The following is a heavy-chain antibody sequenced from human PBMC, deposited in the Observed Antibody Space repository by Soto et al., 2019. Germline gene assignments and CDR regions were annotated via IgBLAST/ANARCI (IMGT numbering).Heavy chain of an antibody. V-gene: IGHV3-11*01. CDR1: GIVFSDY. D-gene: IGHD3-16*01. J-gene: IGHJ5*02. CDR2: ISGSGRTI. CDR3: ARLPFPWGWFDP. Sequence: QVQLVESGGGLVKPGGSLRLSCAASGIVFSDYMSWVRQAPGKGLEWLSYISGSGRTIYSADSVKGRFTISRDNATNSLYLQMNNGRTEDTDVYYCARLPFPWGWFDPWGQGTLVTVSS.